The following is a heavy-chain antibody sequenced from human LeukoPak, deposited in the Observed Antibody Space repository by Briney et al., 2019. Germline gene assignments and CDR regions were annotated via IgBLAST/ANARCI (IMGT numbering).Heavy chain of an antibody. J-gene: IGHJ3*02. CDR2: ISSSSSYI. Sequence: GGSLRLSCAASGFTFSSYAMSWVRQAPGKGLEWVSSISSSSSYIYYADSVKGRFTISRDNAKNSLYLQMNSLRAEDTAVYYCAKTWAYYDFWSGYQIEDAFDIWGQGTMVTVSS. CDR3: AKTWAYYDFWSGYQIEDAFDI. D-gene: IGHD3-3*01. V-gene: IGHV3-21*04. CDR1: GFTFSSYA.